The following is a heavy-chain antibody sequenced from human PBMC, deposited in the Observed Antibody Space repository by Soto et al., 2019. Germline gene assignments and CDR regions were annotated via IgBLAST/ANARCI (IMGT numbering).Heavy chain of an antibody. J-gene: IGHJ6*02. CDR2: IYYSGST. D-gene: IGHD4-17*01. V-gene: IGHV4-31*03. CDR3: AREEGAVTSGGYYYYYGIDV. Sequence: QVQLQESGPRLVKPSQTLSLTCTVSGGSISSGGYYWSWIRQHPGKALEWIGYIYYSGSTYYNPSLRSRITISVDTSKNQFSLKLSSVTAADTAVYYCAREEGAVTSGGYYYYYGIDVWGQGTTVTVSS. CDR1: GGSISSGGYY.